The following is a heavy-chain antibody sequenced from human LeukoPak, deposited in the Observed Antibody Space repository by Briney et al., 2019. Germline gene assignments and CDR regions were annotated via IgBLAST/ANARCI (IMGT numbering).Heavy chain of an antibody. Sequence: GGSLRLSCVAPGFTFSSYSMTWVRQAPGKGLEWLSSFTSRSRSIYYADSVKGRFTISRDNAKNLLYLQMNSLRAEDTAVYYCAKDGHIVVVTAIGLEYWGQGTLVTVSS. J-gene: IGHJ4*02. CDR2: FTSRSRSI. V-gene: IGHV3-21*06. CDR3: AKDGHIVVVTAIGLEY. CDR1: GFTFSSYS. D-gene: IGHD2-21*02.